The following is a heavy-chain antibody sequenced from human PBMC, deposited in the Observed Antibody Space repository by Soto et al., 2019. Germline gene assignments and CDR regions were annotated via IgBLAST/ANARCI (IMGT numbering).Heavy chain of an antibody. D-gene: IGHD3-3*01. CDR2: ISGSGGST. CDR3: AKNGDFWSGLRGWFDP. CDR1: GFTFSSYA. J-gene: IGHJ5*02. Sequence: HPGGSLRLSCAASGFTFSSYAMSWVRQAPGKGLEWVSAISGSGGSTYYADSVKGRFTISRDNSKNTLYLQMNSLRAEDTAVYYCAKNGDFWSGLRGWFDPWGQGTLVTVSS. V-gene: IGHV3-23*01.